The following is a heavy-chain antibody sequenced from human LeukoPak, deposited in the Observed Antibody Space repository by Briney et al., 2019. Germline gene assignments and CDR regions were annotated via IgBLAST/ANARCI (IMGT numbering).Heavy chain of an antibody. V-gene: IGHV4-31*03. CDR1: GGSISSGVYY. D-gene: IGHD4-17*01. CDR2: IYYSGST. Sequence: SQTLSLTCTVSGGSISSGVYYWSWIRQLPGKGLEWIGYIYYSGSTYYNPSLKSRVTISVNTSKNQFSLKLSSVTAADTAVYSCARSPTVGWRGPGRYYFDLWGRGTLVSVSS. J-gene: IGHJ2*01. CDR3: ARSPTVGWRGPGRYYFDL.